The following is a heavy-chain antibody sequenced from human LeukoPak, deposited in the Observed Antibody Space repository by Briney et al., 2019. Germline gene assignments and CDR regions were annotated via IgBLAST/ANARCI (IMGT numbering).Heavy chain of an antibody. CDR2: ISAYNGNT. J-gene: IGHJ4*02. CDR3: ARDYYDSSGYYYFDY. CDR1: GYTFTSYG. V-gene: IGHV1-18*01. D-gene: IGHD3-22*01. Sequence: ASVKVSCKASGYTFTSYGISWVRQAPGQGLEWMGWISAYNGNTNYAQKLQGRVTMTTDTSTSTAYMELRSLRSKDTAVYYCARDYYDSSGYYYFDYWGQGTLVTVSS.